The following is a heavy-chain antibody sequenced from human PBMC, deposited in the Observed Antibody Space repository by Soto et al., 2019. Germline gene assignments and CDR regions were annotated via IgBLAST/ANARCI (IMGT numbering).Heavy chain of an antibody. J-gene: IGHJ6*02. D-gene: IGHD3-3*01. V-gene: IGHV1-18*04. CDR3: ARAQFYDFWSGYSFLGYYYYGMDV. CDR1: GDTFTSYG. CDR2: ISAYNGNT. Sequence: ASVKFSCKASGDTFTSYGIRWVRHAPGQGLEWMGWISAYNGNTNYAQKIQVRVTMTTDTSTSTAYMELRSLRSDETAVYYCARAQFYDFWSGYSFLGYYYYGMDVWGQGTTVTVSS.